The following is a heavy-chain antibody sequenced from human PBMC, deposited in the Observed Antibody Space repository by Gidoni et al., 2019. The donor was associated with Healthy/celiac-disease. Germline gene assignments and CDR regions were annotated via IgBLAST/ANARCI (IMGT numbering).Heavy chain of an antibody. D-gene: IGHD3-3*01. V-gene: IGHV3-23*04. Sequence: EVQLVEPGGGLVQPGGSLRLYCAASGFTFSSYAMSWVRQGLGKGLGWVSAISGSGGSTYYADSVKGRFTISRDNSKNTLYLQMNSLRAEDTAVYYCAKGYYDFWSGYYYWGQGTLVTVSS. J-gene: IGHJ4*02. CDR1: GFTFSSYA. CDR2: ISGSGGST. CDR3: AKGYYDFWSGYYY.